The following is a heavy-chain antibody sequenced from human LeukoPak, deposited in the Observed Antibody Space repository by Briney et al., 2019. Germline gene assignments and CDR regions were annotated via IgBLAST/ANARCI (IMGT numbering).Heavy chain of an antibody. CDR1: GGSISSYY. V-gene: IGHV4-59*08. J-gene: IGHJ4*02. Sequence: SETLSLTCTVSGGSISSYYWSWIRQPPGEGLEWIGYIYYSGSTSYNPSLKSRVTISVDTSKNNFSLTLNSVTAADTAVYYCARSLDYYDSSGQKYWGQGILVTVSS. CDR3: ARSLDYYDSSGQKY. CDR2: IYYSGST. D-gene: IGHD3-22*01.